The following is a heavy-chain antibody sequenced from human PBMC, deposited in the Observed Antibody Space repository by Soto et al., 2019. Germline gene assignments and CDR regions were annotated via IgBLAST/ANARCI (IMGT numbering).Heavy chain of an antibody. J-gene: IGHJ4*02. Sequence: QVQLVQSGAEVKKPGASVKVSCKASGYTFTSYDINWVRQATGQGLEWMGCMNPNSGNTGYAQKFPGRVTMTRNTSISTAYMELSSLRSEDTAVYYCARERSSGWDVDYWGQGTLVTVSS. CDR1: GYTFTSYD. V-gene: IGHV1-8*01. CDR3: ARERSSGWDVDY. D-gene: IGHD6-19*01. CDR2: MNPNSGNT.